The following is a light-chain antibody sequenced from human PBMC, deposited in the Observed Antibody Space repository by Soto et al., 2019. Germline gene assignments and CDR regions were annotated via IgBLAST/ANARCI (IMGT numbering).Light chain of an antibody. V-gene: IGKV3-20*01. CDR1: QTISSTY. Sequence: EIVLTQSPGTLSLSPGKRATLSCRAIQTISSTYLAWYQQRPGQAPRLLIYGASSRATGIPDRFSGRGSGTDFALTISRLEPEDFAVYYCRHYGSSLPITFGPGTKVDIK. CDR2: GAS. CDR3: RHYGSSLPIT. J-gene: IGKJ3*01.